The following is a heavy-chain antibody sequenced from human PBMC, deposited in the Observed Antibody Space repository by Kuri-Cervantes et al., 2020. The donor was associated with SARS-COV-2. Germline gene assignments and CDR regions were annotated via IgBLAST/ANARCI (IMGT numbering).Heavy chain of an antibody. CDR2: ISXXGSNX. CDR1: GXXXSSYG. Sequence: GESLKXXXAASGXXXSSYGXXXVRXXPGKGLEWVXXISXXGSNXXXAXSVKGRXXXSRDNSKNTLYXXMNSLRAEDTAVYYCXKEASXGYSYGWVYYYYGMDVWGQGTTVTVSS. J-gene: IGHJ6*02. V-gene: IGHV3-30*18. CDR3: XKEASXGYSYGWVYYYYGMDV. D-gene: IGHD5-18*01.